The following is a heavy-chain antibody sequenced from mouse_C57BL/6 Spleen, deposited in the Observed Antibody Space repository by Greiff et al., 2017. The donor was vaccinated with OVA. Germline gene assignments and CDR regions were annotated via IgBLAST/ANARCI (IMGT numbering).Heavy chain of an antibody. Sequence: EVKVVESGEGLVKPGGSLKLSCAASGFTFSSYAMSWVRQTPEKRLEWVAYISSGGDYIYYADTVKGRFTISRDNARNTLYLQMSSLKSEDTAMYYCTRDPDYDGYAMDYWGQGTSVTVSS. V-gene: IGHV5-9-1*02. CDR3: TRDPDYDGYAMDY. J-gene: IGHJ4*01. CDR1: GFTFSSYA. D-gene: IGHD2-4*01. CDR2: ISSGGDYI.